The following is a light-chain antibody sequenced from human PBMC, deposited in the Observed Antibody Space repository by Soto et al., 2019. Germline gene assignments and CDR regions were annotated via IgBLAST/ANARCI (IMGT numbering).Light chain of an antibody. Sequence: QSVLTQPPSVSGAPGQTVTISCTGSSSNIGAGYDVHWYQQLPGTAPKLLIYGNKNRPPGVPDRFSGSRSDTSASLAITGLQAYDEADYYCQSYDTGLSGSRVFGSGTKLTVL. CDR2: GNK. V-gene: IGLV1-40*01. CDR3: QSYDTGLSGSRV. CDR1: SSNIGAGYD. J-gene: IGLJ1*01.